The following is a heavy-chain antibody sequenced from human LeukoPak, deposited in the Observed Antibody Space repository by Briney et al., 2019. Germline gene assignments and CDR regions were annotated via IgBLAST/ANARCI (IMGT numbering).Heavy chain of an antibody. V-gene: IGHV1-2*02. CDR3: ARDKDGYNYVPYY. CDR1: GYTFAAYY. D-gene: IGHD5-24*01. J-gene: IGHJ4*02. Sequence: ASVKVSCKASGYTFAAYYIHWLRQAPGQGLGWMGWINPNSGGTNYAQKFQDRVTMTGDTSISTAYMELSRLRSDDTAVYYCARDKDGYNYVPYYWGQGTLVTVSS. CDR2: INPNSGGT.